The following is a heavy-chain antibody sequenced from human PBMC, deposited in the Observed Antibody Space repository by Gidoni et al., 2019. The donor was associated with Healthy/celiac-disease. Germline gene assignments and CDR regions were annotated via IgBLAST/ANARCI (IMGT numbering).Heavy chain of an antibody. D-gene: IGHD6-19*01. J-gene: IGHJ4*02. CDR3: VKSREKAVAAPTPGSYYFDY. CDR2: ISSNGGST. CDR1: GFTFSSYA. Sequence: EVQLVESGGGLVQPGGSLRLSCSASGFTFSSYALHWVRQAPGKGLEYVSAISSNGGSTYYADSVKGRFTISRDNSKNTLYLQMSSLRAEDTAVYYCVKSREKAVAAPTPGSYYFDYWGQGTLVTVSS. V-gene: IGHV3-64D*06.